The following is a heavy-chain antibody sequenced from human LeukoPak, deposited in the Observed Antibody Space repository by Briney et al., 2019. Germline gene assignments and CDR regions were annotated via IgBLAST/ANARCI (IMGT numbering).Heavy chain of an antibody. V-gene: IGHV4-59*01. D-gene: IGHD3-22*01. J-gene: IGHJ4*02. CDR3: ARAGYYYDSSGYYEGAYYFDY. Sequence: SETLSLTCTVSGGSISTYYWSWIRQPPGKGLEWIGYIYYSGSTNYNPSLKSRVTISVDTSKNQFSLKLSSVTAADTAAYYCARAGYYYDSSGYYEGAYYFDYWGQGTLVTVSS. CDR2: IYYSGST. CDR1: GGSISTYY.